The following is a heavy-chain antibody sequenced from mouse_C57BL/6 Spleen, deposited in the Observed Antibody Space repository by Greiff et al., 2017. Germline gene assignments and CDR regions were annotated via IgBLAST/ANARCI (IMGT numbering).Heavy chain of an antibody. CDR2: IYPGDGDT. D-gene: IGHD2-4*01. CDR3: AKYDYDLYYFDY. V-gene: IGHV1-80*01. CDR1: GYAFSSYW. Sequence: VQLQESGAELVKPGASVKISCKASGYAFSSYWMNWVKQRPGKGLEWIGQIYPGDGDTNYNGKFKGKATLTADKSSSTAYMQLSSLTSEDSAVYFCAKYDYDLYYFDYWGQGTTLTVSS. J-gene: IGHJ2*01.